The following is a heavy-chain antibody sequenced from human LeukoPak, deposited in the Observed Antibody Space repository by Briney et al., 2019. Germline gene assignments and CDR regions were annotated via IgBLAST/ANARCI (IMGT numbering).Heavy chain of an antibody. CDR3: AKDALISFRGAWSQFDS. Sequence: PGGSLRLSCAASGFTFSSYSMNWVRQAPGKGLEWVSSISSSSSYIYYADSVKGRFTISRDNSKNTLYLQMNSLRAEDTAVYYCAKDALISFRGAWSQFDSWGQGTLVTVSS. CDR2: ISSSSSYI. J-gene: IGHJ4*02. CDR1: GFTFSSYS. D-gene: IGHD3-16*02. V-gene: IGHV3-21*04.